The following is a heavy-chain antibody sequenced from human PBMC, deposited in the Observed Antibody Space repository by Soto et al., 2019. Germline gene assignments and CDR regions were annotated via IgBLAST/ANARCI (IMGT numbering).Heavy chain of an antibody. D-gene: IGHD1-26*01. CDR1: GGSISSSNW. CDR3: ARVRLGYSGSYFDY. CDR2: IYHSGST. V-gene: IGHV4-4*02. J-gene: IGHJ4*02. Sequence: ETLSLTCAVSGGSISSSNWWSWVRQPPGKGLEWIGEIYHSGSTNYNPSLKSRVTISVDKSKNQFSLKLSSVTAADTAVYYCARVRLGYSGSYFDYWGQGTLVTVSS.